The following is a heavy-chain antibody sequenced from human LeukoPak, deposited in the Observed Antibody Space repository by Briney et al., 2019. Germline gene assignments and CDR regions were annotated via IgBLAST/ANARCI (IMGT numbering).Heavy chain of an antibody. Sequence: GGSLRLSCTASGFTFGDYAMSWFRQAPGKGLEWVGFIRSKAYGGTTEYAASVQGRFTISRDDSKSIAYLQMNSLKTEDTAVYYCTRGYSYVGKLFDYWGQGTLVTVSS. D-gene: IGHD5-18*01. J-gene: IGHJ4*02. CDR3: TRGYSYVGKLFDY. CDR1: GFTFGDYA. V-gene: IGHV3-49*03. CDR2: IRSKAYGGTT.